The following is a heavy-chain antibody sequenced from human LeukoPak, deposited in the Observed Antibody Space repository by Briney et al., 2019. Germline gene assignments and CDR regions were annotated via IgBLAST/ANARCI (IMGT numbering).Heavy chain of an antibody. D-gene: IGHD3-22*01. Sequence: GASVKVSCKASGYTFTGYYMHWVRQAPGQRLEWMGWINAGNGNTKYSQKFQGRVTITRDTSASTAYMELSSLRSEDTAVYYCAREAATYYYDSSGYYDWGQGTLVTVSS. V-gene: IGHV1-3*01. CDR2: INAGNGNT. J-gene: IGHJ4*02. CDR3: AREAATYYYDSSGYYD. CDR1: GYTFTGYY.